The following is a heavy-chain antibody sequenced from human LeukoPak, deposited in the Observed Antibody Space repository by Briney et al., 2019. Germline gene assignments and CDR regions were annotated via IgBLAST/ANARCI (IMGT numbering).Heavy chain of an antibody. CDR2: MYYSGST. CDR3: ATNYDFWSGYRY. J-gene: IGHJ4*02. Sequence: SETLSLSCTVSGGSISSHYRSWIPQPPGKGLELFGCMYYSGSTNSTPSLKSRVTISVDTSKNQFSLKLSSVTAADTAVYYCATNYDFWSGYRYWGQGTLVTVSS. V-gene: IGHV4-59*11. D-gene: IGHD3-3*01. CDR1: GGSISSHY.